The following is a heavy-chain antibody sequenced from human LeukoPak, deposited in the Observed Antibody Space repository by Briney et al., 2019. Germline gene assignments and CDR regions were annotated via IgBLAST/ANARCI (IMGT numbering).Heavy chain of an antibody. J-gene: IGHJ4*02. Sequence: GGSLRLFCAASGFTFSSYIMNYVRHAPGKGVEWVSSISSSSSYIHYADSVKGRFTISRDNAKNSLYLQMNSLRAEDTAVYYCASHTVSGFDYWGQGTLVTVSS. CDR2: ISSSSSYI. V-gene: IGHV3-21*01. CDR3: ASHTVSGFDY. CDR1: GFTFSSYI.